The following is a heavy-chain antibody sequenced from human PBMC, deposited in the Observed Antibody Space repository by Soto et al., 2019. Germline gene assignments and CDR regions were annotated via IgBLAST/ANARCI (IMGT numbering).Heavy chain of an antibody. Sequence: KPVGSLRLSCAASGFIFNNHYMSWVRRAPGKGLEWVAYISSSGGALFYADSVKGRFTISSDNAKNSLYLEMNSLRAEDTAVYYCARDPDTSSKIDYWGQGTLVTVSS. D-gene: IGHD4-4*01. CDR1: GFIFNNHY. CDR3: ARDPDTSSKIDY. V-gene: IGHV3-11*01. CDR2: ISSSGGAL. J-gene: IGHJ4*02.